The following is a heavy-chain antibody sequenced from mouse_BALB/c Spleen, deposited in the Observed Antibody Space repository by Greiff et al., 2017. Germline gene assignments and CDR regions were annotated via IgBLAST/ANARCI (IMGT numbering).Heavy chain of an antibody. Sequence: EVKVVESGGGLVQPGGSRKLSCAASGFTFSSFGMHWVRQAPEKGLEWVAYISSGSSTIYYADTVKGRFTISRDNPKNTLFLQMTSLRSEDTAMYYCARSMITTGCWYFDVWGAGTTVTVSS. CDR3: ARSMITTGCWYFDV. CDR2: ISSGSSTI. V-gene: IGHV5-17*02. D-gene: IGHD2-4*01. J-gene: IGHJ1*01. CDR1: GFTFSSFG.